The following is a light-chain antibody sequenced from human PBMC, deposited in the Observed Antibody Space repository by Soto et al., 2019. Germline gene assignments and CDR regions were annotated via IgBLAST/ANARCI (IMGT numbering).Light chain of an antibody. CDR2: RNN. V-gene: IGLV1-47*01. Sequence: QSVLTQSASATGTPGQTVTISRSGSSGTNYVYWYQQLPGTAPKLLIYRNNQRPSGVPDRFSGSKSGTSASLAISGLRSEDEADYYCAAWDDSLSGFYVFGTGTKVTVL. CDR3: AAWDDSLSGFYV. CDR1: SGTNY. J-gene: IGLJ1*01.